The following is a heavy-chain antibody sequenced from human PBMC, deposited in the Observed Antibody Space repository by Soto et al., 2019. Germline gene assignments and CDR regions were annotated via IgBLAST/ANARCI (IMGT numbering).Heavy chain of an antibody. CDR3: ARVGGSGTANWFDP. CDR2: ISSSSSYT. V-gene: IGHV3-11*05. J-gene: IGHJ5*02. Sequence: QVQLVESGGGLVKPGGSLRLSCAASGFTFSDYYMSWIRQAPGKGLEWVSYISSSSSYTNYADSVKGRFTISRDNAKNSLYLQMNSLRAEDTAVYYCARVGGSGTANWFDPWGQGTLVTVSS. CDR1: GFTFSDYY. D-gene: IGHD1-26*01.